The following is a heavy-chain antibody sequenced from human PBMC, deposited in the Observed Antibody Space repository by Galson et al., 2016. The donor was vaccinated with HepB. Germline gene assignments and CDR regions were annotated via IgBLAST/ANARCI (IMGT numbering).Heavy chain of an antibody. V-gene: IGHV1-69*06. CDR2: IIPMFDTA. J-gene: IGHJ3*02. D-gene: IGHD3-22*01. CDR1: GGSFNTYA. CDR3: ARDRADHYDSSGYSGAFDI. Sequence: SVKVSCKASGGSFNTYAISWLRQAPGQGPEWMGGIIPMFDTAIYAQKFKGRVTITADKSTNTAYMDLGSLRSEDTAVYYCARDRADHYDSSGYSGAFDIWVHGTMVTVSS.